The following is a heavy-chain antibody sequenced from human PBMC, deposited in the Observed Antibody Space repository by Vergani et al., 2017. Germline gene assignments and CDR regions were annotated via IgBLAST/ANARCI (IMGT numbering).Heavy chain of an antibody. J-gene: IGHJ5*02. CDR2: IYTSGST. V-gene: IGHV4-61*02. D-gene: IGHD3-16*01. CDR1: GGSISSGSYY. Sequence: QVQLQESGPGLVKPSQTLSLTCTVSGGSISSGSYYWSWIRQPAGKGLEWIGRIYTSGSTNYNPSLKSRVTISVDTSKNQFSLKLSSVTAADTAVYYCAIGQNMGNWFDPWGQGTLVTVSS. CDR3: AIGQNMGNWFDP.